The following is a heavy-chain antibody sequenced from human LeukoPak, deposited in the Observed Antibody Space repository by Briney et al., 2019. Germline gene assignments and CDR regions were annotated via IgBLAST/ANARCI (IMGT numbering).Heavy chain of an antibody. CDR1: GFTFSNYW. CDR2: INRDGSTT. D-gene: IGHD3-10*01. Sequence: GGSLRLSCAASGFTFSNYWVHWVRQAPGKGLVWVSRINRDGSTTNYADSVKGRFTVSRDNAKNMLNLQMNSLRAEDTALYYCARDRKSGESSEIDFWGQGALVTVSS. CDR3: ARDRKSGESSEIDF. V-gene: IGHV3-74*01. J-gene: IGHJ4*02.